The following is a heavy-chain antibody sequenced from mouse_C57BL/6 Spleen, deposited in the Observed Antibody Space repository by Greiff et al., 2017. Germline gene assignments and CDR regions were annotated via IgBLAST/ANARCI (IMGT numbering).Heavy chain of an antibody. CDR2: IRSKSNNYAT. J-gene: IGHJ4*01. D-gene: IGHD1-1*01. V-gene: IGHV10-1*01. CDR1: GFSFNTYA. CDR3: VRITTVVPYAMDY. Sequence: EVKLVESGGGLVQPKGSLKLSCAASGFSFNTYAMNWVRQAPGKGLEWVARIRSKSNNYATYYADSVKDRFTISRDDSESMLYLQMNNLKTEDTAMYYCVRITTVVPYAMDYWGQGTSVTVSS.